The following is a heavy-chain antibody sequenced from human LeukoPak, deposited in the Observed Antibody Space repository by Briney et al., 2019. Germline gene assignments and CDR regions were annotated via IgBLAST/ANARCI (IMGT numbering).Heavy chain of an antibody. CDR1: GFNFSTYN. CDR3: ARRISGWYSGYMDV. CDR2: ISTSSRTI. D-gene: IGHD6-19*01. V-gene: IGHV3-48*01. Sequence: GGSLRLSCAVSGFNFSTYNMNWVRQAPGKGLEWVSYISTSSRTIYYADSVKGRFTISRDNAKNSLYLQMNSLRAEDTAVYYCARRISGWYSGYMDVWGKGTTVTVSS. J-gene: IGHJ6*03.